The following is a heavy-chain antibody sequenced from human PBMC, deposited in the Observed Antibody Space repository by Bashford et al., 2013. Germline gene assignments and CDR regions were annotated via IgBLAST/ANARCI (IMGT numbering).Heavy chain of an antibody. Sequence: SETLSLTCTVSGGSISSGGYYWSWIRQHPGKGLEWIGYIYYSGSTYYNPSLKSRVTISVDTSKNQFSLKQSSVTAADTAVYYCARGRLGSSGWYDGFDYWGQGILVTVSS. CDR1: GGSISSGGYY. CDR2: IYYSGST. J-gene: IGHJ4*02. D-gene: IGHD6-19*01. V-gene: IGHV4-31*03. CDR3: ARGRLGSSGWYDGFDY.